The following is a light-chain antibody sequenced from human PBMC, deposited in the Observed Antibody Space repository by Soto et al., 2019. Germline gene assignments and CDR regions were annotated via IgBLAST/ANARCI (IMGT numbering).Light chain of an antibody. J-gene: IGLJ3*02. CDR2: EVS. Sequence: QSVLTQPASVSGSLGQSITISCSGTNSDVGGFKFVSWYQQHPGKAPKVLIYEVSNRPSGVSDRFSGSKFGNTASLAISELRAEDEADYYCSSYTSSSVLFGGGTQLTVL. CDR3: SSYTSSSVL. CDR1: NSDVGGFKF. V-gene: IGLV2-14*01.